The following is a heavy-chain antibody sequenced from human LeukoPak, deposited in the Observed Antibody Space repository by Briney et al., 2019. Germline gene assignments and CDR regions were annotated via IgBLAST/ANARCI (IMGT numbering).Heavy chain of an antibody. Sequence: GGSLRLSCVASGFTFSSYSMHWVRQAPGKGLEWVAVISYDGSNKYYADSVKGRFTISRDNSKNTLYLQMNSLRAEDTAVYYCAKDYYWGQGTLVTVSS. CDR3: AKDYY. J-gene: IGHJ4*02. V-gene: IGHV3-30*18. CDR2: ISYDGSNK. CDR1: GFTFSSYS.